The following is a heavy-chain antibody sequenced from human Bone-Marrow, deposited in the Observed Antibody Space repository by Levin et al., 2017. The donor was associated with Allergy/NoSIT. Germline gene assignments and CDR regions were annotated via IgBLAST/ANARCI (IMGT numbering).Heavy chain of an antibody. CDR1: GFAFSRCW. D-gene: IGHD3-9*01. CDR3: AREYYDILTGQRTYTFDV. V-gene: IGHV3-74*01. Sequence: PGGSLRLSCSASGFAFSRCWMHWVRQAPGKGLVWVSRISSDGINTTYADFVKGRFTISRDNAKNTLFLQMNSLRADDTAVYYCAREYYDILTGQRTYTFDVWGRGTLVAVSS. J-gene: IGHJ3*01. CDR2: ISSDGINT.